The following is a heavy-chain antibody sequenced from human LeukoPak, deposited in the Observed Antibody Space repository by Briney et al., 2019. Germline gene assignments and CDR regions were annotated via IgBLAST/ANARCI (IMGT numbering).Heavy chain of an antibody. V-gene: IGHV4-39*01. CDR3: ARLIVAAAGSGDRYYFDY. D-gene: IGHD6-13*01. Sequence: SETLSLTCTVSGGSISSSSYYWGWIRQPPGKGLEWIGSIYYSGSTYYNPSLKSRVPISVDPSKNQFSLKLSSVTAADTAVYYCARLIVAAAGSGDRYYFDYWGQGTLVTVSS. J-gene: IGHJ4*02. CDR1: GGSISSSSYY. CDR2: IYYSGST.